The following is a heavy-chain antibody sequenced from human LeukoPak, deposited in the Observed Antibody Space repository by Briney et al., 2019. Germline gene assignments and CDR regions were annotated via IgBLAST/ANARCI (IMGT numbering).Heavy chain of an antibody. CDR1: GFAFSDYI. CDR3: ARDEGNYFDS. CDR2: ISRNSTYI. Sequence: GDSLRLSCAASGFAFSDYIMNWVRPAPGKGLEWVASISRNSTYIHYAASVKGRFTISRDNARNSLFLQMNSLRAEDTAIYYCARDEGNYFDSWGQGTQVTVSS. J-gene: IGHJ4*02. V-gene: IGHV3-21*01.